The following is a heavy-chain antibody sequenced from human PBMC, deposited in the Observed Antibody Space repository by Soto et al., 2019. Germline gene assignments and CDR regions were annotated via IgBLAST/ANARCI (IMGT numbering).Heavy chain of an antibody. Sequence: EVQLVESGGGLVQPGRSLRLSCAASGFTVDDYAMHWVRQAPGKGLAWVSGISWNSGSIGYADSVKGRFTISRDKSKNSLYLQMHSLRAEDTALYYCAKGGQLLTEGGGYWGQGPLVTVSS. V-gene: IGHV3-9*01. D-gene: IGHD2-2*01. CDR1: GFTVDDYA. CDR2: ISWNSGSI. J-gene: IGHJ4*02. CDR3: AKGGQLLTEGGGY.